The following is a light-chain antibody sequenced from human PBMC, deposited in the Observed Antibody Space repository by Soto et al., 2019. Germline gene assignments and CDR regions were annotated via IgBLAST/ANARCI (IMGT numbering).Light chain of an antibody. J-gene: IGLJ1*01. CDR3: SSYAGSFTDV. Sequence: QSVLTQPASVSGSPGQSITISCTGSISDVGAYNYVSWYQQHPGKAPKLMIYEVSNRPSGVAFRFSGSKSGNTASLTISGLQAEDEGDYFCSSYAGSFTDVFGTGTKVTVL. V-gene: IGLV2-14*01. CDR2: EVS. CDR1: ISDVGAYNY.